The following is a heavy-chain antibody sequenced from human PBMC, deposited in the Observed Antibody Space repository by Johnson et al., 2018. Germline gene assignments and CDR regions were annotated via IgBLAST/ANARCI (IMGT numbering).Heavy chain of an antibody. Sequence: VQLVESGGGVVQPGRSLRLSCAASGFTFDDYAMHWVRQAPGKGLEWVAGISWNSGSIGDADSVKGRFTIYRDNAKNSLSLQMNSLRAEDTAVYYCARQYYYDSSGDYYGAFDIWGQGTKVTVSS. CDR3: ARQYYYDSSGDYYGAFDI. CDR1: GFTFDDYA. D-gene: IGHD3-22*01. J-gene: IGHJ3*02. CDR2: ISWNSGSI. V-gene: IGHV3-9*01.